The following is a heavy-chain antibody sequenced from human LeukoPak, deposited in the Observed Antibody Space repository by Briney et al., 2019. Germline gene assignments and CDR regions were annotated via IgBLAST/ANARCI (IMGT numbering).Heavy chain of an antibody. CDR3: ARDRGGTYSYDY. Sequence: SETLSLTCAVYGGSFSGYYWGWIRQPPGKGLEWIGSCYYSGGTYYSPSLKSRVTISVDTSHNQFSLKLSSVTAADTAVYYCARDRGGTYSYDYWGPGSLVTVSS. CDR1: GGSFSGYY. V-gene: IGHV4-34*01. D-gene: IGHD5-24*01. CDR2: CYYSGGT. J-gene: IGHJ4*02.